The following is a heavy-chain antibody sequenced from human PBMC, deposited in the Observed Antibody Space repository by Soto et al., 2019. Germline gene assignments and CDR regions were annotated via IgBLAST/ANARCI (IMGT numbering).Heavy chain of an antibody. CDR3: ARSGYSYGPNPLLY. J-gene: IGHJ4*02. CDR2: IYYSGST. V-gene: IGHV4-31*03. Sequence: QVQLQESGPGLVKPSQTLSLTCTVSGGSISSGGYYWSWIRQHPGKGLEWIGYIYYSGSTYYNPYLKSRVTISVDTSKNQFSLKLSSVTAADTDVYYCARSGYSYGPNPLLYWGQGTLVTVSS. D-gene: IGHD5-18*01. CDR1: GGSISSGGYY.